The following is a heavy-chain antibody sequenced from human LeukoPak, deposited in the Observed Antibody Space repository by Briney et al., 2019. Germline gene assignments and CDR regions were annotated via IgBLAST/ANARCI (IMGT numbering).Heavy chain of an antibody. CDR3: ARSIVVVVAATLRPDYYYYMDV. CDR2: ISAYNGNT. D-gene: IGHD2-15*01. J-gene: IGHJ6*03. Sequence: ASVKVSCKASGYTFTSSGISWVRQAPGQGLEWMGWISAYNGNTNYAQKLQGRVTMTTDTSTSTAYMELRSLRSDDTAVYYCARSIVVVVAATLRPDYYYYMDVWGKGTTVTVSS. V-gene: IGHV1-18*01. CDR1: GYTFTSSG.